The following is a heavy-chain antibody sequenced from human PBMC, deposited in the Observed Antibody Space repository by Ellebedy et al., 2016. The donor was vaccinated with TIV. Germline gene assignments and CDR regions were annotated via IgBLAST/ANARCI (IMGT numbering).Heavy chain of an antibody. J-gene: IGHJ6*02. CDR2: SSSSSSTI. Sequence: GESLKISCAASGFTFNNYSMNWVRQAPGKGLEWVSYSSSSSSTIYYAASVKGRFTISRDNARNSLYLQRNSLRAEDTAVYYWARVGIGDDGMDVWGQGTTVTVSS. V-gene: IGHV3-48*01. CDR1: GFTFNNYS. D-gene: IGHD1-26*01. CDR3: ARVGIGDDGMDV.